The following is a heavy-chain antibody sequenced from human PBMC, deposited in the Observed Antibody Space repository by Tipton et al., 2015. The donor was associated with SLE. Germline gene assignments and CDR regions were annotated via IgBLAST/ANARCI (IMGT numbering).Heavy chain of an antibody. CDR1: GGSISSYY. CDR3: ARLTEGGAFDI. V-gene: IGHV4-59*07. D-gene: IGHD1-14*01. Sequence: TLSLTCTVSGGSISSYYWSWIRQPPGKGLEWIGYIYYSGSTNYNPSLKSRVTISVDTSKNQFSLKLGSVTAADTAVYYCARLTEGGAFDIWGQGTMVTVSS. CDR2: IYYSGST. J-gene: IGHJ3*02.